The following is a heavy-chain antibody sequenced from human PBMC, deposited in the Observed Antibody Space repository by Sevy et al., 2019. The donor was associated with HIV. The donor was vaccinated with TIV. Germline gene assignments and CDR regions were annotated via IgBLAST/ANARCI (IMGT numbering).Heavy chain of an antibody. V-gene: IGHV3-15*01. D-gene: IGHD1-26*01. Sequence: GGSLRLSCAGSGFSFKNVWMTWVRQTPGKGLEWVGHAKRKSDGGSIDYDSPVNGRFTISRDDSKDRLYLQMSSLKTEDTGVYYCATVLGAGAAGAFEIWGQGTMVTVSS. CDR1: GFSFKNVW. CDR3: ATVLGAGAAGAFEI. CDR2: AKRKSDGGSI. J-gene: IGHJ3*02.